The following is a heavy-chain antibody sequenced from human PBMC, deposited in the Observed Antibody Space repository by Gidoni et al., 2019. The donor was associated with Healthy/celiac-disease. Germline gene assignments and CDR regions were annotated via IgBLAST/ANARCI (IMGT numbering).Heavy chain of an antibody. CDR2: IYYSGST. J-gene: IGHJ4*02. V-gene: IGHV4-59*01. Sequence: QVQLQESGPGLVKPSETLSLTCTVSGGSISSYYWSWIRQPPGTGLEWIGYIYYSGSTNYNPSLKSRVTISVDTSKNQFSLKLSSVTAADTAVYYCARSIAARDYFDYWGQGTLVTVSS. CDR3: ARSIAARDYFDY. CDR1: GGSISSYY. D-gene: IGHD6-6*01.